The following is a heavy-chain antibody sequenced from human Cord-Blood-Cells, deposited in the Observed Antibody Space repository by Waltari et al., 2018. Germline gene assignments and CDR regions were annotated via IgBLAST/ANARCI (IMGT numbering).Heavy chain of an antibody. D-gene: IGHD6-6*01. CDR1: GGSISSSSYY. CDR3: ATEGSIEYSSSYFDY. CDR2: IYYSGST. Sequence: QLQLQESGPGLVKPSETLSLTCTVSGGSISSSSYYWGWIRQPPGKGLEWIGSIYYSGSTYYTPSLKSRVTISVDTSKNQFSLKLSSVTAADTAVYYCATEGSIEYSSSYFDYWGQGTLVTVSS. J-gene: IGHJ4*02. V-gene: IGHV4-39*01.